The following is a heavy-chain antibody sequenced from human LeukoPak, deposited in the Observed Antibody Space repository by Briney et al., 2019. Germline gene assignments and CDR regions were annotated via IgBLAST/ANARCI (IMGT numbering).Heavy chain of an antibody. J-gene: IGHJ4*02. CDR2: INHSGST. D-gene: IGHD6-19*01. CDR1: GGSFSGYY. V-gene: IGHV4-34*01. CDR3: ARAGGIAVAGSS. Sequence: SETLSLTCAVYGGSFSGYYWSWIRQPPGKGLEWIGEINHSGSTNYDPSLKSRVTISVDTSKNQFSLKLSSVTAADTAVYYCARAGGIAVAGSSWGQGTLVTVSS.